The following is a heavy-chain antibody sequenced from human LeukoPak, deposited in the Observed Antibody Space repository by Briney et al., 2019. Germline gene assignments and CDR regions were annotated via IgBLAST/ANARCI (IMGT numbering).Heavy chain of an antibody. J-gene: IGHJ6*03. CDR1: GFTFSSYG. CDR2: IRYDGSNK. V-gene: IGHV3-30*02. Sequence: GGSLRLSCAASGFTFSSYGIHWVRQAPGKGLEWVAFIRYDGSNKYYADSVEGRFTISRDNAKNSLYLQMNSLRAEDTAVYYCARVDSYYYYMDVWGKGTTVTISS. CDR3: ARVDSYYYYMDV. D-gene: IGHD2-2*03.